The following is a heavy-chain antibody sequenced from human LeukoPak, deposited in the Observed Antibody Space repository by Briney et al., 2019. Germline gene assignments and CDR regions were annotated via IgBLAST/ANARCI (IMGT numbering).Heavy chain of an antibody. CDR2: ISGSGGST. J-gene: IGHJ5*02. CDR3: AKVGQGSSTSRYTWFDP. CDR1: GFAFSNFA. V-gene: IGHV3-23*01. D-gene: IGHD2-2*02. Sequence: GGSLRLSCAASGFAFSNFAMSWVRQAPGKGLEWVSAISGSGGSTYYADSVKGRFTISRDNSKNTLYLQMNSLRAEDTAVYYCAKVGQGSSTSRYTWFDPWGQGTLVTVSS.